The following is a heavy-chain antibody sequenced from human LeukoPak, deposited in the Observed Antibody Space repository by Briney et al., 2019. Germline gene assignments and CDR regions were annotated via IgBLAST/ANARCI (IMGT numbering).Heavy chain of an antibody. Sequence: GGSLRLSCAASGFTFSNYAMTWVRQAPGKGLEWVSSITTAGSTFYADSVKGRFSISRDNSKNTLFLQMNSLRAEDTAIFYCVRGISAPDFWCQGTLVTVSS. J-gene: IGHJ4*02. CDR1: GFTFSNYA. CDR3: VRGISAPDF. CDR2: ITTAGST. D-gene: IGHD3-16*01. V-gene: IGHV3-23*01.